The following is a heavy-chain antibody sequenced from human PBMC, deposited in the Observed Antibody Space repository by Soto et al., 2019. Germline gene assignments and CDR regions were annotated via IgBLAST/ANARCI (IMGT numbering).Heavy chain of an antibody. CDR3: ARGRRDGYNWEFDY. Sequence: SETLSLTCTVSGGSISSGGYYWSWIRQPPGKGLEWIGYIYYSGSTNYNPSLKSRVTISVDTSKNQFSLKLSSVTAADTAVYYCARGRRDGYNWEFDYWGQGTLVTVSS. CDR2: IYYSGST. J-gene: IGHJ4*02. V-gene: IGHV4-61*08. D-gene: IGHD5-12*01. CDR1: GGSISSGGYY.